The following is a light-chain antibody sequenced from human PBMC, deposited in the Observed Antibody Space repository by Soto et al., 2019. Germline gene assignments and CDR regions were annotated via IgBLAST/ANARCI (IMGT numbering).Light chain of an antibody. V-gene: IGKV3-20*01. CDR1: QTGSNSY. CDR2: GVS. Sequence: EIVMTQSPATLSVSPGERAALSCRASQTGSNSYLAWYQQKSGQAPRLLIYGVSTRATGIPDRFSGSGSGTEFALTISRLEPEDFAVYICQHYVYPQWTFGPGTKV. J-gene: IGKJ1*01. CDR3: QHYVYPQWT.